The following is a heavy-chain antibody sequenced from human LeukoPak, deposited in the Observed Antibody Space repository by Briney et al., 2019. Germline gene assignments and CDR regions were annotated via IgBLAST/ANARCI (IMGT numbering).Heavy chain of an antibody. J-gene: IGHJ5*02. D-gene: IGHD3-10*01. V-gene: IGHV3-33*01. CDR2: IWYDGSNS. Sequence: GRSLRLSCAASRFTFSSHGMHWVRQAPGKGLEWVAVIWYDGSNSYYADSVKGRFTISKDNSKNTLYLQMNSLRVEDTAAYYCARDRGYWFDPWGQGTLVTVSS. CDR3: ARDRGYWFDP. CDR1: RFTFSSHG.